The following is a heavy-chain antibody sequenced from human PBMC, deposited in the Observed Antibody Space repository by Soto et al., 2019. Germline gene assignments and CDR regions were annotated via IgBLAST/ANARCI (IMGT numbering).Heavy chain of an antibody. CDR3: ARMGLHLGELSRNWFDP. D-gene: IGHD3-16*02. J-gene: IGHJ5*02. CDR1: GGSITSANYY. CDR2: IYSSGTT. Sequence: QVQLQESGPGLVKPSQTLSLSCSISGGSITSANYYWTWIRLFPGKGLEWIGYIYSSGTTPYNPCLKGRATIALDTSNNQFSLEVKSATAADTAVYYCARMGLHLGELSRNWFDPWGQGSLVTVSS. V-gene: IGHV4-31*03.